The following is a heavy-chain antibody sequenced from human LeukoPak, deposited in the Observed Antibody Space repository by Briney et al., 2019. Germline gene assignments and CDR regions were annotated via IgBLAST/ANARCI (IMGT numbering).Heavy chain of an antibody. CDR3: ARQSLGASGLDY. Sequence: GGSLRLSCAVSGFRFNSHHMHWVRQAPNKGLEWVAVAPHDRSSPSHAASVNGRFTISRDNSKDTLFLHMDSLRVDDTAIYYCARQSLGASGLDYWGQGTLVTVSS. CDR1: GFRFNSHH. V-gene: IGHV3-30*03. J-gene: IGHJ4*02. D-gene: IGHD1-26*01. CDR2: APHDRSSP.